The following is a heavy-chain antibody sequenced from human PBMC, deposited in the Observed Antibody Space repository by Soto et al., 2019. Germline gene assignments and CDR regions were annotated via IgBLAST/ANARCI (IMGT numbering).Heavy chain of an antibody. CDR1: GFTFSSDW. Sequence: EVQLLESGGGLVQPGGSLRLSCAASGFTFSSDWMHWVRQAPGKGLVWVSRINSAVSSTSYADSVKGRFTISRDNAKNTLYLQMNSLRAEDPAVYYCARGGSLNWYFDLWGRGNLVTVSS. V-gene: IGHV3-74*01. CDR2: INSAVSST. D-gene: IGHD1-26*01. CDR3: ARGGSLNWYFDL. J-gene: IGHJ2*01.